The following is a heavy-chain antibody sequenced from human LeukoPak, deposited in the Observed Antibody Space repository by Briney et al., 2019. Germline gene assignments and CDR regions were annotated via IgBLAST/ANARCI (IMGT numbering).Heavy chain of an antibody. Sequence: GGSLRLSCAVSGFTVSSNYMSWVRQAPGKGLEWVSVIYSGGSTYYAGSVKGRFTIYSDNCKNTLYLQMNNVRAEDTAVYYCARDLPTATKGRAAFDIWGQGTTVTVSS. CDR3: ARDLPTATKGRAAFDI. V-gene: IGHV3-66*02. CDR1: GFTVSSNY. J-gene: IGHJ3*02. D-gene: IGHD1/OR15-1a*01. CDR2: IYSGGST.